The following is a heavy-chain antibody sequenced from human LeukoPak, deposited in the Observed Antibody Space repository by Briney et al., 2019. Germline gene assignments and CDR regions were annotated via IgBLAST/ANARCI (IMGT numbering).Heavy chain of an antibody. CDR2: ISAYNGNT. D-gene: IGHD5-18*01. J-gene: IGHJ6*02. Sequence: ASVKVSCKASGYTFTSYGISWVRQAPGQGLEWMGWISAYNGNTNYAQKLQGRVTMTTDTSTSTAYMELRSLRSDDTAVYYCVREDIAMVPHEDYYYGMDVWGQGTTVTVSS. CDR1: GYTFTSYG. V-gene: IGHV1-18*01. CDR3: VREDIAMVPHEDYYYGMDV.